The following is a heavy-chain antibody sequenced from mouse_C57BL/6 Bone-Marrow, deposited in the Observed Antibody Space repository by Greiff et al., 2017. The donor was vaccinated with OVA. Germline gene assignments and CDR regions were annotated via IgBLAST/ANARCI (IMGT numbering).Heavy chain of an antibody. D-gene: IGHD1-1*01. CDR2: ISRGGSYT. Sequence: EVKLVESGGDLVKPGGSLKLSCAASGFTFSSYCMSWVRQTPDKRLEWVAIISRGGSYTYYPDSVTGRFPISRDNAKNTLYLQMSSLKSEDTAMYYCARRFITTRGYCDVWGTGTTVTVSA. V-gene: IGHV5-6*02. J-gene: IGHJ1*03. CDR3: ARRFITTRGYCDV. CDR1: GFTFSSYC.